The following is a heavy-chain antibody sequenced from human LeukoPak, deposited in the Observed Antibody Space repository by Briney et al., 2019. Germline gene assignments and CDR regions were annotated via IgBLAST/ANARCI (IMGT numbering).Heavy chain of an antibody. V-gene: IGHV3-43*02. J-gene: IGHJ6*02. CDR3: AKDMSYLAYCGGDCSFHYYYYGMDV. CDR1: GFTFDDYA. D-gene: IGHD2-21*02. Sequence: GSLRLSCAASGFTFDDYAMHWVRQAPGKGLEWVSLISGDGGSTYYADSVKGRFTISRDNSKNSLYLQMNSLRTADTALYYCAKDMSYLAYCGGDCSFHYYYYGMDVWGQGTTVTVSS. CDR2: ISGDGGST.